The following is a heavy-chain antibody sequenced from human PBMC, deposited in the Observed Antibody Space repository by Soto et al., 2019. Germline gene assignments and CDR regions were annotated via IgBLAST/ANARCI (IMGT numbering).Heavy chain of an antibody. D-gene: IGHD3-9*01. CDR3: ARGRGVLRYFDWYPRDYYGMDV. Sequence: PLGTLSLTCAVYGGSFSGYYWSWIRQPPGKGLKWIGEINHSGSTNYNPSLKSRVTISVDTSKNQFSLKLSSVTAADTAVYYCARGRGVLRYFDWYPRDYYGMDVWGQGTTVTVSS. J-gene: IGHJ6*02. CDR1: GGSFSGYY. CDR2: INHSGST. V-gene: IGHV4-34*01.